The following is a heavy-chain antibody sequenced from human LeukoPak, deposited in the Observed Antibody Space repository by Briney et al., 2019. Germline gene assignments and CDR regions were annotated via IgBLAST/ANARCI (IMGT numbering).Heavy chain of an antibody. D-gene: IGHD3-10*01. Sequence: GGSLRLSCAASGFTFSSYAMHWVRQAPGKGLEWVAVISYDGSNKYYADSVKGRFTISRDNSKNTLYLQMNSLRAEDTAVYYCAKDYNYGYGYYFDYWGQGTLVTVSS. CDR3: AKDYNYGYGYYFDY. J-gene: IGHJ4*02. V-gene: IGHV3-30-3*01. CDR1: GFTFSSYA. CDR2: ISYDGSNK.